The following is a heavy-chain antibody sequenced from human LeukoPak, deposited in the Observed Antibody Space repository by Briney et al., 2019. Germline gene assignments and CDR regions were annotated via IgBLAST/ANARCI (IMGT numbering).Heavy chain of an antibody. V-gene: IGHV3-53*03. Sequence: PGGSLRLSCAASGFTVTSSYMTWVRQPPGKGLEWVSVIYPTGATYYADSVKGRFTISRDNSKNTVSLQMNSLRADDTALYYCARRILGPIDDWGQGTLVTVSS. D-gene: IGHD2/OR15-2a*01. CDR2: IYPTGAT. CDR3: ARRILGPIDD. CDR1: GFTVTSSY. J-gene: IGHJ4*02.